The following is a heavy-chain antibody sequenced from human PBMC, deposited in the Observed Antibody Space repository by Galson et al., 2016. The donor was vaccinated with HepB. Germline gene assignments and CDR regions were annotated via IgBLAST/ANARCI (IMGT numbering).Heavy chain of an antibody. CDR3: ARGHSSGYYLDV. J-gene: IGHJ6*02. Sequence: SLRLSCAASGFSFSSHWMHWVRQAPGRGLVWVSRIYDDGSRTNYADSVRGRFTIPRDNAKNPVYLQVNSLRSEETAVNYCARGHSSGYYLDVWGQGTTVTVSS. V-gene: IGHV3-74*01. CDR2: IYDDGSRT. CDR1: GFSFSSHW. D-gene: IGHD3-22*01.